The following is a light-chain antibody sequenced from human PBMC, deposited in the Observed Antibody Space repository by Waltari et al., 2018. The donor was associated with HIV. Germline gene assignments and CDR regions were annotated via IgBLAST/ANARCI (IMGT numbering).Light chain of an antibody. V-gene: IGLV1-44*01. CDR3: AAWDDSLNGPV. CDR2: SNN. J-gene: IGLJ2*01. CDR1: SSNIGSNS. Sequence: QSVLTQSPSASGTPGQRVIIPCSGSSSNIGSNSVNWYQHLPGTAPKLLIYSNNERPSGVPDRFSGSKSGTSASLAISGLQSEDEADYHCAAWDDSLNGPVFGGGTKLTVL.